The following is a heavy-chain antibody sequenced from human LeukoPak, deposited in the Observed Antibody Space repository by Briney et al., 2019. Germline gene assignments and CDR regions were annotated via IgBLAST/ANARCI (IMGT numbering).Heavy chain of an antibody. J-gene: IGHJ4*02. CDR3: ARKGGTLTGSSREPFDY. CDR1: AGSISSSSYY. Sequence: PSETLSLTCTVSAGSISSSSYYWGWIRQPPGKGLEWIGSIHYSGSTYYNPSLKSRVTISVDTSKNQFSLKLSSVTAADTAVYYCARKGGTLTGSSREPFDYWGQGTLVTVSS. D-gene: IGHD3-9*01. CDR2: IHYSGST. V-gene: IGHV4-39*07.